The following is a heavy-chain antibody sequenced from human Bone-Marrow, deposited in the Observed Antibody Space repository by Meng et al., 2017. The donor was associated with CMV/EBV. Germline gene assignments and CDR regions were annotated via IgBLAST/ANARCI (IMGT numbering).Heavy chain of an antibody. J-gene: IGHJ6*02. Sequence: GGSLRLSCAASGFTFSSYEMNWVRQAPGKGLEWVSSISSSSSYIYYADSVKGRFTISRDNAKDSLYRQMNSLRAEDTAVYYCAREGLVVVPAAIHGMDVWGQGTTVTVSS. CDR2: ISSSSSYI. CDR3: AREGLVVVPAAIHGMDV. V-gene: IGHV3-21*01. D-gene: IGHD2-2*01. CDR1: GFTFSSYE.